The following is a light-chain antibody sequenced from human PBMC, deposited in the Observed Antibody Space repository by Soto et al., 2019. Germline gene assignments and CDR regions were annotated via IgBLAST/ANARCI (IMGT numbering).Light chain of an antibody. CDR1: QSVSASH. CDR2: GAS. CDR3: QHYGSSPLT. Sequence: IVLTQSPGTLSLSPGERATLSCRASQSVSASHLAWYQQKPGQAPRLLLYGASTRATGIPDRFSGSGSGTDFTLTITRVEPEDVAVFYCQHYGSSPLTFGGGTKVEIK. V-gene: IGKV3-20*01. J-gene: IGKJ4*01.